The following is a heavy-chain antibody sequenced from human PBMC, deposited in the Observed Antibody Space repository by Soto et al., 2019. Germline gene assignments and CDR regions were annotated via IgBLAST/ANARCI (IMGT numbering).Heavy chain of an antibody. Sequence: VASVKVSCKASGYTFTGYYMHWVRQAPGQGLEWMGWINPNSGGTNYAQKFQGWVTMTRDTSISTAYMELSRLRSDDTAVYYCARDSDSDTMVRGVIIPGGGMDVWGQGTTVTVSS. V-gene: IGHV1-2*04. CDR2: INPNSGGT. CDR1: GYTFTGYY. D-gene: IGHD3-10*01. CDR3: ARDSDSDTMVRGVIIPGGGMDV. J-gene: IGHJ6*02.